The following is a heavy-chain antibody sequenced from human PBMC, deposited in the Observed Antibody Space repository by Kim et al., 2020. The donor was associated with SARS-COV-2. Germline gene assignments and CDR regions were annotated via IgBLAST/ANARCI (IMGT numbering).Heavy chain of an antibody. V-gene: IGHV4-34*01. CDR3: AGSSSWFPRAFDI. Sequence: SETLSLTCAVYGGSLSGYYWSWIRQPPGKGLEWIGEINHSGSTNYNPSLKSRVTISVDTSKNQFSLKLSSVTAADTAVYYCAGSSSWFPRAFDIWGQGT. CDR2: INHSGST. J-gene: IGHJ3*02. CDR1: GGSLSGYY. D-gene: IGHD6-13*01.